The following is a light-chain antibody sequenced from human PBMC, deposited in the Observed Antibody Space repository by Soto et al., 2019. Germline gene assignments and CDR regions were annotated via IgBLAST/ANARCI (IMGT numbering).Light chain of an antibody. CDR3: QQYQNLWT. CDR2: GIS. V-gene: IGKV3D-15*01. Sequence: EIVMTQSPAPLSVSPGERATLSCRASQSVSNTYLAWYQQKPGQAPRLLIYGISKRATDIPDRFSGSGSGTEFTLTISGLQSEDFALYYCQQYQNLWTFGQGTKVDIK. CDR1: QSVSNTY. J-gene: IGKJ1*01.